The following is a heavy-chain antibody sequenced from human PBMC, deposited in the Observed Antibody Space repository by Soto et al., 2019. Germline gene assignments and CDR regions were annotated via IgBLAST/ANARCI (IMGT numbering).Heavy chain of an antibody. V-gene: IGHV3-21*01. D-gene: IGHD2-15*01. J-gene: IGHJ3*02. Sequence: EAQLVESGGGLVKPGGSLRVSCAASGFNFSTYTMNWVRQDPGKGLEWVSSISGNNVYLYYADSVKGRFSISRDNAKNSLTLQMNSLRAEDSAIYYCARDRCSGGSCYRTYAFDMWSQGTLDTVSS. CDR2: ISGNNVYL. CDR1: GFNFSTYT. CDR3: ARDRCSGGSCYRTYAFDM.